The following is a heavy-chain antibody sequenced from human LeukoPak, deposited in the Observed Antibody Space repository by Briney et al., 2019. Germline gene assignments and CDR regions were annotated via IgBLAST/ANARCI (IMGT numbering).Heavy chain of an antibody. Sequence: GRSLRLSCAATGFTFSNYAMHWVRQAPGKGLEWVAVISYDGSNKYYTDSVKGRFTISRDSSKNTLYLQMNSLRAEDTAVYYCARVRAHDYSIRWASTIDYWGQGTLVTVSS. J-gene: IGHJ4*02. V-gene: IGHV3-30*04. D-gene: IGHD4-11*01. CDR1: GFTFSNYA. CDR3: ARVRAHDYSIRWASTIDY. CDR2: ISYDGSNK.